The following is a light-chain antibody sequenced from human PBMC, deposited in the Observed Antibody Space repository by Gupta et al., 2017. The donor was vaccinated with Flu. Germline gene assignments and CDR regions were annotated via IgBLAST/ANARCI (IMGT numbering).Light chain of an antibody. Sequence: SDELTQPPSVSVSPGQTATIPCSGNALAKQFAYWYQQKAGQAPVVVIYKDTERPSGIPARFSGSSSGTTVTLTISGVQAEDEGDYYCQSEDSNDTYMIFGGGTKLTVL. CDR3: QSEDSNDTYMI. CDR2: KDT. V-gene: IGLV3-25*03. J-gene: IGLJ2*01. CDR1: ALAKQF.